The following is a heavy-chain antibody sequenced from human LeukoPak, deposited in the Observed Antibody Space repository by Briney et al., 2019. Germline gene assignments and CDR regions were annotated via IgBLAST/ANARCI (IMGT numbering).Heavy chain of an antibody. CDR1: GGSISSSSYY. D-gene: IGHD6-19*01. V-gene: IGHV4-39*07. CDR2: IYYSGST. CDR3: ARIVWTAVAAKRYFDL. Sequence: SETLSLTCTVSGGSISSSSYYWGWIRQPPGKGLEWIGSIYYSGSTYYNPSLKSRVTISVDTSKNQFSLKLSSVTAADTAVYYCARIVWTAVAAKRYFDLWGRGTLVTVSS. J-gene: IGHJ2*01.